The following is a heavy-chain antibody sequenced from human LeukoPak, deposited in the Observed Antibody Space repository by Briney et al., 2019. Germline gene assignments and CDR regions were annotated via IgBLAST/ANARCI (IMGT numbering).Heavy chain of an antibody. CDR2: ISSNGGST. CDR3: ARGIAAAVGYNWFDP. Sequence: GGSLRLSCAASGFTFSSYAMHWVRQAPGKGLEYVSAISSNGGSTYYANSVKGRFTISRDNSKNTLYLQMGSLRAEDMAVYYCARGIAAAVGYNWFDPWGQGTLVTVSS. CDR1: GFTFSSYA. J-gene: IGHJ5*02. V-gene: IGHV3-64*01. D-gene: IGHD6-13*01.